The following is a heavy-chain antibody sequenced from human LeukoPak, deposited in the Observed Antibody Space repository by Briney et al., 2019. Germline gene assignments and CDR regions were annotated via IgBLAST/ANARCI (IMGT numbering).Heavy chain of an antibody. CDR2: IKQDGSEK. Sequence: AGGSLRLSCAASGFTFSSYWMRWVRQAPGKGLEWVANIKQDGSEKNYVDSVKGRFTISRDNAKNSLYLQMNSLRAEDAAVYYCASGLELDYWGQGTLVTVSS. J-gene: IGHJ4*02. CDR1: GFTFSSYW. V-gene: IGHV3-7*03. CDR3: ASGLELDY.